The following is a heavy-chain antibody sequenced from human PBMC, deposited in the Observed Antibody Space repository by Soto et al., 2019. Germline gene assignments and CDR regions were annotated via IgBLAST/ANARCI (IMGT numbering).Heavy chain of an antibody. Sequence: SETLSLTCAVYGGSFSGYYWSWIRQPPGKGLEWIGEINHSGSTNYNPSLKSRVTISVDTSKNQFSLKLSSVTAADTAVYYFARASPSAYFNDFWSGYYTGGGDNWFDPWGQGTLVTVSS. J-gene: IGHJ5*02. D-gene: IGHD3-3*01. CDR1: GGSFSGYY. CDR3: ARASPSAYFNDFWSGYYTGGGDNWFDP. CDR2: INHSGST. V-gene: IGHV4-34*01.